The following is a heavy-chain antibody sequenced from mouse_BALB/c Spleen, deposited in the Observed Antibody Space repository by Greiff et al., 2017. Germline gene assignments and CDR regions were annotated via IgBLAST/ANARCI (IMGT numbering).Heavy chain of an antibody. V-gene: IGHV4-1*02. J-gene: IGHJ4*01. CDR3: ARGVYGSSPYYAMDY. CDR2: INPDSSTI. D-gene: IGHD1-1*01. Sequence: EVQLVESGGGLVQPGGSLKLSCAASGFDFSRYWMSWVRQAPGKGLEWIGEINPDSSTINYTPSLKDKFIISRDNAKNTLYLQMSKVRSEDTALYYCARGVYGSSPYYAMDYWGQGTSVTVSS. CDR1: GFDFSRYW.